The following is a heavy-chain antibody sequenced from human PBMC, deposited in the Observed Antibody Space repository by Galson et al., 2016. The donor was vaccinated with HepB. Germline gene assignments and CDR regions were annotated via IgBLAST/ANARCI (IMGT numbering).Heavy chain of an antibody. J-gene: IGHJ6*02. CDR2: INQDGSEK. Sequence: SLRLSCAASGFTFRSYWMSWFRQAPGKGLEWVANINQDGSEKYSVDSVKGRFTISRDSSTNTVYLQMNSLRADDTAVYFCARDRGLLHYYYGMDVWGQGTTVTVSS. CDR3: ARDRGLLHYYYGMDV. D-gene: IGHD4-17*01. CDR1: GFTFRSYW. V-gene: IGHV3-7*01.